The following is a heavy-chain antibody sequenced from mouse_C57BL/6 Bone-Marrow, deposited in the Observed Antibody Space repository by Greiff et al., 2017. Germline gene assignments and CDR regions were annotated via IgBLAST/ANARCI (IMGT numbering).Heavy chain of an antibody. CDR1: GFTFSDYG. CDR2: ISSGSSTI. Sequence: EVNLVESGGGLVKPGGSLKLSCAASGFTFSDYGMHWVRQAPEKGLEWVAYISSGSSTIYYADTVKGRFTISRDNAKNTLFLQMTSLRSEDTAMYYCARRYYGGFAYWGQGTLVTVSA. V-gene: IGHV5-17*01. D-gene: IGHD1-1*01. CDR3: ARRYYGGFAY. J-gene: IGHJ3*01.